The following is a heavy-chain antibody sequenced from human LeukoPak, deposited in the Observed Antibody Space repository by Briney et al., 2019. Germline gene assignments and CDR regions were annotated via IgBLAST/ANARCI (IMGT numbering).Heavy chain of an antibody. J-gene: IGHJ4*02. V-gene: IGHV1-69*01. CDR2: IIPIFGTA. CDR3: ARVGPIIAARPDY. Sequence: ASVKVSCKASGGTFSSYAISWVRQAPGQGLEWMGGIIPIFGTANYAQKFQGRVTITADESTSTAYMELSSLRSEDTAVYYCARVGPIIAARPDYWGQGTLVTVSS. CDR1: GGTFSSYA. D-gene: IGHD6-6*01.